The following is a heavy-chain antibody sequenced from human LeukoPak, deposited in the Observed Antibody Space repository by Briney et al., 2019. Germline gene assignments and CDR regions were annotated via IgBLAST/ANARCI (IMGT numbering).Heavy chain of an antibody. V-gene: IGHV1-69*04. CDR2: IIPILGIA. Sequence: SVKVSCKASGGTFSSYAISWVRQAPGQGLEWMGRIIPILGIANYAQKFQGRVTITADKSTSTAYMELSSLRSEDTAVYYCARTEAGATMGFDYWGQGTLVTVSS. D-gene: IGHD5-12*01. CDR1: GGTFSSYA. CDR3: ARTEAGATMGFDY. J-gene: IGHJ4*02.